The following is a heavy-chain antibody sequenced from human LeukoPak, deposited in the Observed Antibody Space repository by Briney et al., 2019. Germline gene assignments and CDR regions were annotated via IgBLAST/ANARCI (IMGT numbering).Heavy chain of an antibody. CDR1: GFTFSSYW. CDR3: ARDNRYDFWSGSALYYFDY. D-gene: IGHD3-3*01. CDR2: IKEDGSEK. Sequence: GRSLRLSCAASGFTFSSYWMSWVRQAPGKGLEWVANIKEDGSEKYYVDSVEGRFTISRDNAKNSLYLQMNSLRAEDTAVYYCARDNRYDFWSGSALYYFDYWGQGTLVTVSS. V-gene: IGHV3-7*01. J-gene: IGHJ4*02.